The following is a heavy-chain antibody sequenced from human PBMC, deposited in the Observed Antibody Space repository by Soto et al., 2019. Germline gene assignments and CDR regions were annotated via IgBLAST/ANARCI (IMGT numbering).Heavy chain of an antibody. J-gene: IGHJ5*02. D-gene: IGHD2-21*02. CDR2: MNPNSGNT. Sequence: ASVKVSCKASGYTFTSYDINWVRQATGQGLEWMGWMNPNSGNTGYAQKFQGRVTMTRNTSISTAYMELTSLRSDDTAVYFCARTFYSRSPSVTVTRRDHCFDAWGQGTLVTVSS. CDR3: ARTFYSRSPSVTVTRRDHCFDA. CDR1: GYTFTSYD. V-gene: IGHV1-8*01.